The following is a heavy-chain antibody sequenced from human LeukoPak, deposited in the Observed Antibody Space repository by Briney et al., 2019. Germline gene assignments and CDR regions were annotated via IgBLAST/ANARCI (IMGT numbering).Heavy chain of an antibody. CDR2: INPSGGST. D-gene: IGHD4-11*01. J-gene: IGHJ6*02. CDR1: GYTFTSYY. CDR3: AREGGASSTVTTAYGMDV. Sequence: WASVKVSCKASGYTFTSYYMHWVRQAPGQGLEWMGIINPSGGSTSYAQKFQGRVTMTRDTSTNTVYMELSSLRSEDTAVYYCAREGGASSTVTTAYGMDVWGQGTTVTVSS. V-gene: IGHV1-46*01.